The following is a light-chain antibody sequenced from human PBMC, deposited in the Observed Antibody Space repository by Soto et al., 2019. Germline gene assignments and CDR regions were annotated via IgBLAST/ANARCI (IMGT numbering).Light chain of an antibody. V-gene: IGKV2D-29*01. Sequence: EIVLTQTPLSLSVTPGQPASISCKSSQSLLHSDGKTYLYWYLQRPGQPPQALMYEASNRFSGVPDRFSGSGSGTDFTLKISRVEADDVGVYYCMLGTQFPRTFGQGTKAEIK. J-gene: IGKJ1*01. CDR3: MLGTQFPRT. CDR2: EAS. CDR1: QSLLHSDGKTY.